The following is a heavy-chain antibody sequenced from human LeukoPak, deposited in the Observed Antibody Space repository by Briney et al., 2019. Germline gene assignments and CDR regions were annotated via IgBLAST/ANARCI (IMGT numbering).Heavy chain of an antibody. V-gene: IGHV3-30-3*01. D-gene: IGHD3-22*01. Sequence: PGRSLRLSCAASGFTFSSYAMHWVRQAPGKGLEWVAVISYGGSNKYYADSVKGRFTISRDNAKNSLYLQMNSLRAEDTAVYYCVKYYHDSSGYSHFDYWGQGTLVTVSS. CDR2: ISYGGSNK. CDR3: VKYYHDSSGYSHFDY. J-gene: IGHJ4*02. CDR1: GFTFSSYA.